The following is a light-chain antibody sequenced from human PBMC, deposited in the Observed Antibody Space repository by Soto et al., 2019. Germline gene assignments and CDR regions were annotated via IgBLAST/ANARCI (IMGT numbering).Light chain of an antibody. CDR2: KAS. Sequence: DIHMTQSPSTLSASVGDRVTITCRASQSISRWLAWYQQKPGKAPKLLIYKASTLKSGVPSRFSGSGSGTEFTLTISSLQPDDFATYFCQQSYSTPPWTFGQGTKVDIK. J-gene: IGKJ1*01. CDR1: QSISRW. CDR3: QQSYSTPPWT. V-gene: IGKV1-5*03.